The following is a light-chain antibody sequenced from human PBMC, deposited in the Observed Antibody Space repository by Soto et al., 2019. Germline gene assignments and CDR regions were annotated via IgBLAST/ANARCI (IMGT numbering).Light chain of an antibody. CDR2: GAF. Sequence: EIVLTQSPGTLSLSPGERATFSCRASQSVSSNYLAWYQQKPGQAPRLLIYGAFKRATGIPDRFSGSGSGTDFSLTISRMEPEDFGVYCCQQYGSSPRTFGQGTKVDNK. CDR1: QSVSSNY. J-gene: IGKJ1*01. CDR3: QQYGSSPRT. V-gene: IGKV3-20*01.